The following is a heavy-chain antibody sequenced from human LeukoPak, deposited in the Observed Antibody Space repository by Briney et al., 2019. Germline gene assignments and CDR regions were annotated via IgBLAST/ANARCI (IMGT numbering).Heavy chain of an antibody. Sequence: GRSLRLSCAASGFTFSSYAMSWVRQAPGKGLEWVSAISGSGGSTYYADSVKGRFTISRDNSKNTLYLQMNSLRAEDTAVYYCAKRSVGATYEYYYYYMDVWGKGTTVTISS. V-gene: IGHV3-23*01. CDR2: ISGSGGST. D-gene: IGHD1-26*01. J-gene: IGHJ6*03. CDR1: GFTFSSYA. CDR3: AKRSVGATYEYYYYYMDV.